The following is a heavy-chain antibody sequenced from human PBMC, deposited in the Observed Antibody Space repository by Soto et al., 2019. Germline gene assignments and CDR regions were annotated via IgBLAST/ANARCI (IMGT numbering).Heavy chain of an antibody. CDR1: GGSISSSSYY. V-gene: IGHV4-39*01. CDR2: IYYSGST. D-gene: IGHD4-17*01. Sequence: SETLSLTCTVSGGSISSSSYYWGWIRQPPGKGLEGIGSIYYSGSTYYNPSLKSRVTISVDTSKNQFSLKLSSVTAAATAVYYCARHQSLGQLFVLFFLRCGPSDVFAFCXQRSLVLGSAGM. J-gene: IGHJ6*01. CDR3: ARHQSLGQLFVLFFLRCGPSDVFAFCXQRSLVLGSAGM.